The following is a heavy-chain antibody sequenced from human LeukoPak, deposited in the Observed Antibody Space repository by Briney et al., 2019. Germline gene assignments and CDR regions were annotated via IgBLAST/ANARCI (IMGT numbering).Heavy chain of an antibody. J-gene: IGHJ4*02. D-gene: IGHD2-2*01. CDR3: AREVGLDY. V-gene: IGHV3-48*04. CDR2: ISSSGRTM. Sequence: GGSLRLSCAASGFTFSDYNMNWVRQAPGKGLEWVSYISSSGRTMYYADSVKGRFTISRDNAKNSLYLQMNSLRAEDTAVYYCAREVGLDYWGQGTLVTVSS. CDR1: GFTFSDYN.